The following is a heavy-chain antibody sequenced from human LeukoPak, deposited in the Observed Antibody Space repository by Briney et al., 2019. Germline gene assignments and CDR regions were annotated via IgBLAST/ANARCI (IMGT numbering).Heavy chain of an antibody. Sequence: PSETLSLTCTVSGGSISSGSYYWSWIRQPAGKGLEWIGRIYTSGSTNYNPSLKSRVTISVDTSKNQFSLKLSSVTAADTAVYCCARSAGHQRDNWFDPWGQGTLVTVSS. CDR1: GGSISSGSYY. CDR2: IYTSGST. V-gene: IGHV4-61*02. CDR3: ARSAGHQRDNWFDP. J-gene: IGHJ5*02.